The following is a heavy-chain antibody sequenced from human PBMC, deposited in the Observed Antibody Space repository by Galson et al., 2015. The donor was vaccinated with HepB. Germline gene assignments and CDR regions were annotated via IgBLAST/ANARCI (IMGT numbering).Heavy chain of an antibody. V-gene: IGHV3-30*18. CDR3: AKLDSSGYYYYYYMDV. CDR2: ISYDGSNK. CDR1: GFTFSSYG. Sequence: SLRLSCAASGFTFSSYGMHWVRQAPGKGLEWVAVISYDGSNKYYADSVKGRFTISRDNSKNTLYLQMNSLRAEDTAVYYCAKLDSSGYYYYYYMDVWGKGTTVTVSS. D-gene: IGHD3-22*01. J-gene: IGHJ6*03.